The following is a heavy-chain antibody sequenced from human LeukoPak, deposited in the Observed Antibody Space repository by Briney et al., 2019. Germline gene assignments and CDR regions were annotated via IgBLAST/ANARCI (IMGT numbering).Heavy chain of an antibody. CDR3: AKVAYCTGGSCYGGGFDY. V-gene: IGHV3-30*18. CDR2: ISYDESNK. J-gene: IGHJ4*02. Sequence: GGSLRLSCAASGFTFSSYGMHWVRQAPGKGLEWVAVISYDESNKYYADSVRGRFTISRDNSKNTLYLQMNILRAEDTAVYYCAKVAYCTGGSCYGGGFDYWGQGTLVTVSS. D-gene: IGHD2-15*01. CDR1: GFTFSSYG.